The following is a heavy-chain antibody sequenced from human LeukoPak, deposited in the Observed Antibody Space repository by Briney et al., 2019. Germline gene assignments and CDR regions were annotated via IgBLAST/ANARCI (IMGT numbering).Heavy chain of an antibody. D-gene: IGHD7-27*01. Sequence: GGSLRLSCAASGFVFSEFTMNWVRQAPGKGLEWVSSVSGLTSYIYYADSVKGRFTISRDNAKNSLYLQMNSLRAEDTAVYYCARGPSGWGSLDSWGQGTLVTVSS. CDR2: VSGLTSYI. CDR1: GFVFSEFT. CDR3: ARGPSGWGSLDS. J-gene: IGHJ4*02. V-gene: IGHV3-21*01.